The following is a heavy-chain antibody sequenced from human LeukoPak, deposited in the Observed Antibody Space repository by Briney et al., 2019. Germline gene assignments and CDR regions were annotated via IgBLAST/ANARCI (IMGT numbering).Heavy chain of an antibody. J-gene: IGHJ4*02. CDR1: GFTFSSYA. V-gene: IGHV3-30*04. CDR3: ARDGWLQLRPGYYFDY. Sequence: PGGSLRLSCAASGFTFSSYAMHWVRQAPGKGLEWVAVISYDGSNKYYADSVKGRFTISRDNSKNTLYLQMNSLRAEDTAVYYCARDGWLQLRPGYYFDYWGQGTLVTVSS. CDR2: ISYDGSNK. D-gene: IGHD5-24*01.